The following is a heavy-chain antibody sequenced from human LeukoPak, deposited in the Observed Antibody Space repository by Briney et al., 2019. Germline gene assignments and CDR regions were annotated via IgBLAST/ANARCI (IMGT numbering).Heavy chain of an antibody. CDR2: IYYSGST. J-gene: IGHJ5*02. CDR1: GGSNSSNSYY. Sequence: PSETLSLTCTVSGGSNSSNSYYWGWIRQPPGKGLEWIGCIYYSGSTYYNPSRKSRVTISVDTSKNQFSLKPSSVTAADTAVYYCARGTGQQWLVRGGWFDPWGQRTLVTVSS. V-gene: IGHV4-39*07. D-gene: IGHD6-19*01. CDR3: ARGTGQQWLVRGGWFDP.